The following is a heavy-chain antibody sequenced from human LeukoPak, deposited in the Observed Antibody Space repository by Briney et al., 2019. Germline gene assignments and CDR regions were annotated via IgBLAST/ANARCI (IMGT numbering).Heavy chain of an antibody. CDR2: INAGNGNT. CDR1: GYTFSDYV. CDR3: AREVEREAAGH. Sequence: ASVKVSCKASGYTFSDYVVHWVRQAPGQRLEWMGWINAGNGNTKYSQKFQGRVTITRDTSASTAYMELSSLRSEDTAVYYCAREVEREAAGHWGQGTLVTVSS. D-gene: IGHD1-26*01. V-gene: IGHV1-3*01. J-gene: IGHJ4*02.